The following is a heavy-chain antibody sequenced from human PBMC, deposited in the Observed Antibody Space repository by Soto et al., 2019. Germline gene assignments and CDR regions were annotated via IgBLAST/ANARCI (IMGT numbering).Heavy chain of an antibody. V-gene: IGHV3-23*01. CDR1: GFTFSSYA. D-gene: IGHD5-18*01. J-gene: IGHJ4*02. CDR2: ISGSGGST. CDR3: AQSGSYGLTFFDY. Sequence: EVQLLESGGGLVQPGGSLRLSCAASGFTFSSYAMSWVRQAPGKGLEWVSAISGSGGSTYYADSVKGRFTISRDNSKNTLYLQMNSLRAEDTAVYYCAQSGSYGLTFFDYWGQGTLVTVSS.